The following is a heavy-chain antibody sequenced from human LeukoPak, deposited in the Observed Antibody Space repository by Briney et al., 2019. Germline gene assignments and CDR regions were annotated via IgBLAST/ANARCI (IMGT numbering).Heavy chain of an antibody. J-gene: IGHJ3*02. CDR2: VYYSGST. CDR1: GGSISGDNFF. CDR3: ERLIFGPPGKTAFDI. D-gene: IGHD3-9*01. Sequence: SGTLSLTCTVSGGSISGDNFFWGWIRQPPGKGLEWIGSVYYSGSTYYNPSLKSRVTISVDTSKTQFSLRVSSVTAADTAVYYCERLIFGPPGKTAFDIWGQGTMVTVSS. V-gene: IGHV4-39*01.